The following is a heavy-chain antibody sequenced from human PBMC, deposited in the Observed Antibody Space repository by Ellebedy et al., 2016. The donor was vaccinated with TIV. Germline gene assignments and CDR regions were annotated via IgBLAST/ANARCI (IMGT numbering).Heavy chain of an antibody. CDR3: ARGRYTSGWYPDYFDD. CDR1: GFTFNNFD. Sequence: GESPKISCAASGFTFNNFDMTWVRQAPGKGLEWVATVNRAGSDKFYADSVKGRFTISRNNSKNTLYLLLNSLRPADTAVYYCARGRYTSGWYPDYFDDWGQGTLVTVSS. D-gene: IGHD6-19*01. V-gene: IGHV3-23*01. J-gene: IGHJ4*02. CDR2: VNRAGSDK.